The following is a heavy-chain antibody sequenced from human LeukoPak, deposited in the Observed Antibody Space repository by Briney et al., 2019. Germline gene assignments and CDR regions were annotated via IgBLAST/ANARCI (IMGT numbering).Heavy chain of an antibody. Sequence: GGSLRLSCAASGFTFSSYEMNWVRQAPGKGLEWVSYISSSGSTIYYADSVKGRFTISRDNSKNTLYLQMNSLRAEDTAVYYCAKDGRYCSSTSCVNWFDPWGQGTLVTVSS. CDR1: GFTFSSYE. CDR3: AKDGRYCSSTSCVNWFDP. D-gene: IGHD2-2*01. V-gene: IGHV3-48*03. CDR2: ISSSGSTI. J-gene: IGHJ5*02.